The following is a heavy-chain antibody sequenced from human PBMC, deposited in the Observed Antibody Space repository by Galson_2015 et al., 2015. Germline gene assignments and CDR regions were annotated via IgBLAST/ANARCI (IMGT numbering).Heavy chain of an antibody. J-gene: IGHJ3*02. V-gene: IGHV1-3*01. CDR2: INAGNGYT. CDR1: GYTFTTYI. Sequence: SVKVSCKASGYTFTTYIIHWVRQAPGQGLEWMGWINAGNGYTKYSQKFQGRVTITRDTSASTAHMELSSLRSEDTAVYYCAREGLDAFDIWGQGTMVTVSS. CDR3: AREGLDAFDI.